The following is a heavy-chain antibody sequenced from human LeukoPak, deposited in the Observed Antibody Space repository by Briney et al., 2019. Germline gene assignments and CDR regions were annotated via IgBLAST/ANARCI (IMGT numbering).Heavy chain of an antibody. CDR3: ARDQLGGDAHGYYYYYMDV. CDR2: IRRKPYSGAI. V-gene: IGHV3-49*03. CDR1: GFTLGDYA. D-gene: IGHD4-17*01. Sequence: QAGGPLRLSCTAPGFTLGDYAMSWFRKAPGKGLEWVGFIRRKPYSGAIEYAESVRGRFTISRADSKSIAYPQMSSLKTEDTAVYYCARDQLGGDAHGYYYYYMDVWGKGTTVTVSS. J-gene: IGHJ6*03.